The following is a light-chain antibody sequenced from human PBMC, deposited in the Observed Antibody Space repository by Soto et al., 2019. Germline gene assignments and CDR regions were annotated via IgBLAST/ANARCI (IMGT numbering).Light chain of an antibody. CDR3: QQYGSSGT. Sequence: EIVLTQSPATRSLSPGERATLSCRASQSVKTLLVWYQQRPGQAPRLLIYGASNRATGIPDRFSGSGSGTDYTLTISRLEPEDFAVYYCQQYGSSGTFGQGTKVDIK. V-gene: IGKV3-20*01. J-gene: IGKJ1*01. CDR2: GAS. CDR1: QSVKTL.